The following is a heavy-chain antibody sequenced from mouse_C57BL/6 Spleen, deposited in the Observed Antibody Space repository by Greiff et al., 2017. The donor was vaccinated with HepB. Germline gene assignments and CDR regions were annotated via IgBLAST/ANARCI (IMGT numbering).Heavy chain of an antibody. Sequence: LVESGAELVRPGTSVKMSCKASGYTFTNYWIGWAKQRPGHGLEWIGDIYPGGGYTNYNEKFKGKATLTADKSSSTAYMQFSSLTSEDSAIYYCARGDDYTGFAYWGQGTLVTVSA. V-gene: IGHV1-63*01. CDR1: GYTFTNYW. D-gene: IGHD2-4*01. CDR3: ARGDDYTGFAY. J-gene: IGHJ3*01. CDR2: IYPGGGYT.